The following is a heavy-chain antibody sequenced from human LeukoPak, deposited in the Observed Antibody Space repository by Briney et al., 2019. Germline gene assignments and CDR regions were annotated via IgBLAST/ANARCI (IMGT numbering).Heavy chain of an antibody. CDR3: AKDIQLST. Sequence: PGGSLRLSCAASGFTFSSYGMYWVRQAPGKGLEWVALISYDGSNKYYADSVKGRFTISRDNSKNTLSLQMNSLRVEDTAIYYCAKDIQLSTWGLGTMVTVSS. V-gene: IGHV3-30*18. CDR2: ISYDGSNK. D-gene: IGHD5-24*01. CDR1: GFTFSSYG. J-gene: IGHJ3*01.